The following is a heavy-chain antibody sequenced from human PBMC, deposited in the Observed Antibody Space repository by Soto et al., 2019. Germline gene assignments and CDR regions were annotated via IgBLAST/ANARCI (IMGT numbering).Heavy chain of an antibody. V-gene: IGHV4-30-4*01. J-gene: IGHJ4*02. D-gene: IGHD6-13*01. CDR1: GGSISSGDYY. Sequence: PSETLSLTCTVSGGSISSGDYYWSWIRQPPGKGLEWIGYIYYSGSTYYNPSLKSRVTISVDTSKNQFSLKLSSVTAADTAVYYCARAYSREENFDYWGQGTLVTSPQ. CDR2: IYYSGST. CDR3: ARAYSREENFDY.